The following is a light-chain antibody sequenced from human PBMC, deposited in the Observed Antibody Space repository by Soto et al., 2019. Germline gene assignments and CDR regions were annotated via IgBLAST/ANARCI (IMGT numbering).Light chain of an antibody. CDR3: SSFTPINSLV. V-gene: IGLV2-14*01. J-gene: IGLJ2*01. CDR2: EVT. CDR1: SSDVVDYNY. Sequence: QSALTQPASVSGSPGQSITISGTGSSSDVVDYNYVSWYQQHPGEAPRLLIHEVTNRPSGVSNRFSGSKSGNIASLTISGLQAEDEAEYYCSSFTPINSLVFGGGTKLTVL.